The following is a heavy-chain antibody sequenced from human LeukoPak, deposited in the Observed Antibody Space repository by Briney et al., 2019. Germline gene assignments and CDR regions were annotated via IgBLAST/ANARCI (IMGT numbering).Heavy chain of an antibody. CDR3: ARASHSSGPSTH. V-gene: IGHV4-59*01. Sequence: PSETLSLTCTVSGGSISSYYWSWIRQPPGKGLEWIGYIYNSGSTNYNSSLKSRVTISVDTSKNQFSLKLSSVTAADTAVYYCARASHSSGPSTHWGQGTLVTVAS. CDR2: IYNSGST. D-gene: IGHD3-22*01. CDR1: GGSISSYY. J-gene: IGHJ1*01.